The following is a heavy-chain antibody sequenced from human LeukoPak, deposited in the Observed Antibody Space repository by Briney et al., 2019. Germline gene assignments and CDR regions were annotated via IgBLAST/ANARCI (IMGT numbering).Heavy chain of an antibody. Sequence: GGSLRLSCAASGFRFSVYARSWVRQAPGKGLEGVSSISGSGGRTYYTNSVKGRFTISRENFKNTVYLEMNNLGAEDTALYYCAKGGQDFDFWRFDYWGQGNLVIVSS. CDR3: AKGGQDFDFWRFDY. J-gene: IGHJ4*02. D-gene: IGHD3-3*01. CDR1: GFRFSVYA. CDR2: ISGSGGRT. V-gene: IGHV3-23*01.